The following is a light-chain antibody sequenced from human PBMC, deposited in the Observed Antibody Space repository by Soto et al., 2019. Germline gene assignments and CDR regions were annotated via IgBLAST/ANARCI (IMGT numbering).Light chain of an antibody. CDR3: QQYVNWPLS. Sequence: EIVMTQSPATLSVSPGERATLSCRASQNVRSNLAWYHQKPGQAPWLLISDASTRATGIPASLSGSGSGTEFTLTITSLQSEDFAVYYCQQYVNWPLSFGGGTRVEIK. J-gene: IGKJ4*01. V-gene: IGKV3-15*01. CDR1: QNVRSN. CDR2: DAS.